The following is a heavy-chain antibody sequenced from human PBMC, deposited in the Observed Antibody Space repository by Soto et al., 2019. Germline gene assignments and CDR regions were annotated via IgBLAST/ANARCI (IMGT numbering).Heavy chain of an antibody. Sequence: GGSLRLSCAASGFTFSYYAMSWVRQAPGKGLEWVSAISGSGGTTYYADSVKGRFTISRDNSKNTLYVQMNSLRAEDTAVYYCAKAPGTTGWFDPWGQGTLVTVSS. CDR3: AKAPGTTGWFDP. J-gene: IGHJ5*02. CDR1: GFTFSYYA. CDR2: ISGSGGTT. V-gene: IGHV3-23*01. D-gene: IGHD1-7*01.